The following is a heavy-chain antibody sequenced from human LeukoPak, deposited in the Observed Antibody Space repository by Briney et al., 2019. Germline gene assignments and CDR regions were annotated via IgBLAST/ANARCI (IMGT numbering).Heavy chain of an antibody. CDR1: GSTFRSHT. CDR2: ISSTSSVI. J-gene: IGHJ4*02. Sequence: AGGSLRLSCVTSGSTFRSHTMNWVRQAPGKGLEWISYISSTSSVIYYADSVKGRFTVSRDNAESSLYLQMNSLTVKDTAVYYCARNLPAADYWGQGTLVTVSS. V-gene: IGHV3-48*04. D-gene: IGHD2-2*01. CDR3: ARNLPAADY.